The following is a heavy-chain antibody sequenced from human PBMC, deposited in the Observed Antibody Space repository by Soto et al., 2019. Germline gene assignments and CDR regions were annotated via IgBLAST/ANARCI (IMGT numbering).Heavy chain of an antibody. CDR3: AQDRRGSYYGYFDY. CDR2: ISGSGGST. J-gene: IGHJ4*02. V-gene: IGHV3-23*01. Sequence: EVQLLESGGGLVQPGGSLRLSCAASGFTFSSYAMSWVRQAPGKGLEWVSAISGSGGSTYYADSVKGRFTISRDNSKNSLYLQMNSLRAEDTAVYYCAQDRRGSYYGYFDYWGQGTLVTVSS. D-gene: IGHD1-26*01. CDR1: GFTFSSYA.